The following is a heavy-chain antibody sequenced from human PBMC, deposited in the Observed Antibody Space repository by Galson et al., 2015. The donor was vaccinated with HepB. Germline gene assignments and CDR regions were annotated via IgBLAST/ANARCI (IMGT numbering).Heavy chain of an antibody. J-gene: IGHJ6*02. CDR1: GFTFTSYW. Sequence: SLRLSCAASGFTFTSYWMHWVRQVPGKGLVWVSRINNNGSDSMYADSVKGRFTISRDNAKNTLYLQINGLGVEDTAVYFCARDRRYCRNDICFGYYSGLDVWGQGTTVTVSS. CDR2: INNNGSDS. D-gene: IGHD2-8*01. CDR3: ARDRRYCRNDICFGYYSGLDV. V-gene: IGHV3-74*03.